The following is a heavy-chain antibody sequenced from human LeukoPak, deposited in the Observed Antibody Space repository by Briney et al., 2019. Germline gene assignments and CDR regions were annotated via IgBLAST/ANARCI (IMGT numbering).Heavy chain of an antibody. Sequence: SETLSLTCTVSGGSISSYYWSWIRQPPGKGLEWIGYIYYSGSTNYNPSLNSRVTISVDTSKNQFSLKLSSVTAADTAVYYCARATRIGRVFWFDPWGQGTLVTVSS. CDR1: GGSISSYY. D-gene: IGHD1-26*01. CDR3: ARATRIGRVFWFDP. V-gene: IGHV4-59*01. CDR2: IYYSGST. J-gene: IGHJ5*02.